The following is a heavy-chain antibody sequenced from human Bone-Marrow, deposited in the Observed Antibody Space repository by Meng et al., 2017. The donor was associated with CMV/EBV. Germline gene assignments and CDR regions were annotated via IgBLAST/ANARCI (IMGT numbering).Heavy chain of an antibody. D-gene: IGHD2-15*01. CDR1: GFTFDDYA. Sequence: SLKISCAASGFTFDDYAMHWVRQAPGKGLEWVSGISWNSGSIGYADSVKGRFTISRDNAKNSLYLQMNSLRAEDTALYYCAKDRPAYCSGGSCFWFAPWGPGPLVTVSS. J-gene: IGHJ5*02. CDR3: AKDRPAYCSGGSCFWFAP. V-gene: IGHV3-9*01. CDR2: ISWNSGSI.